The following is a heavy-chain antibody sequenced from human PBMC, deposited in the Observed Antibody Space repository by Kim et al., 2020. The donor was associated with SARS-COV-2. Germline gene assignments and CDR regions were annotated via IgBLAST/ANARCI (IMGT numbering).Heavy chain of an antibody. CDR3: ARLPHDSSGYVDC. D-gene: IGHD3-22*01. CDR1: GGSISNSFNY. J-gene: IGHJ4*02. CDR2: VYHSGST. V-gene: IGHV4-39*01. Sequence: SETLSLSCTVSGGSISNSFNYWGWIRQRPGKGLEWIGSVYHSGSTYDSASLKSRVTVSVDTSKNQFSLKVTSVTAADTAVYFCARLPHDSSGYVDCWGQGILVTVSS.